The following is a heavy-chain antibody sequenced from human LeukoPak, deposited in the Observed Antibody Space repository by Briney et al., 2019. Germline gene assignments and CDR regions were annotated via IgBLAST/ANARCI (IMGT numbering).Heavy chain of an antibody. Sequence: ASVKVSCKASGYTFTGHSMNWVRQAPGQGLEWMGWINTNTGNPTYAQGFTGRFVFSLDTSVSTAYLQISSLKAEDTAVYYCASRVTTRGPDAFDIWGQGTMVTVSS. CDR2: INTNTGNP. CDR1: GYTFTGHS. D-gene: IGHD4-17*01. J-gene: IGHJ3*02. V-gene: IGHV7-4-1*02. CDR3: ASRVTTRGPDAFDI.